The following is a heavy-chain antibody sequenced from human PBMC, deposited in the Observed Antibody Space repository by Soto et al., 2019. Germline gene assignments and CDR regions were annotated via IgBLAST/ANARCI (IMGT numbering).Heavy chain of an antibody. J-gene: IGHJ4*02. Sequence: GGSLRLSCSASGFIFSSCWMSWLRQAPGKGLEWVASMNEYGSERYCVDSVKGRFTISRDNAKNSLYLQMNSLRAEDTAVYYCARATGADKEDYWGQGTLVTVSS. CDR2: MNEYGSER. CDR3: ARATGADKEDY. D-gene: IGHD3-10*01. CDR1: GFIFSSCW. V-gene: IGHV3-7*04.